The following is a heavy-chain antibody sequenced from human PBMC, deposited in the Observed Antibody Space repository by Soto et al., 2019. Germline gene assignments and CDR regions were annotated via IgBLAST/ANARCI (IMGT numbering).Heavy chain of an antibody. D-gene: IGHD3-3*01. J-gene: IGHJ5*02. CDR2: ISAYNGNT. V-gene: IGHV1-18*01. CDR3: ARDVWGITIFGVVTPFDP. Sequence: GASGKGSCKASGLTFTSYGISWVGQGPGQGLEWMGWISAYNGNTNYAQKLQGRVTMTTDTSTSTAYMELRSLRSDDTAVYYCARDVWGITIFGVVTPFDPWGQGTLVTVSS. CDR1: GLTFTSYG.